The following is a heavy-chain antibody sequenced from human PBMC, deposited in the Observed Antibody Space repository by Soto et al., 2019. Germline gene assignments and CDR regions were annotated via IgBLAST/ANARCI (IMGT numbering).Heavy chain of an antibody. D-gene: IGHD6-19*01. J-gene: IGHJ4*02. CDR1: GFTFSSYG. CDR3: AKAGGWVAVAGTYYFDY. Sequence: QVQLVESGGGVVQPGRSLRLSCAASGFTFSSYGMHWVRQAPGKGLEWVAVISYDGSNKYYADSVKGRFTISRDNSKNTLYLQMNSLRAEDTAVYYCAKAGGWVAVAGTYYFDYWGQGTLVTVSS. CDR2: ISYDGSNK. V-gene: IGHV3-30*18.